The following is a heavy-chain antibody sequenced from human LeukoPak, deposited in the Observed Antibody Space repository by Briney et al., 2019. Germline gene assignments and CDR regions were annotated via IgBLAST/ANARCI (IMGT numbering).Heavy chain of an antibody. CDR3: ARHSHGSGSYSYFDY. J-gene: IGHJ4*02. Sequence: SETLSLTCKVSGDSISKSSYYWGWIRQPPGKGLEWIGSIYNSGTSYYSSSLKSRVTMSVDTSKNQVTLRVTSVTAADTAMYFCARHSHGSGSYSYFDYWGQGTLVTVSS. V-gene: IGHV4-39*01. CDR2: IYNSGTS. D-gene: IGHD3-10*01. CDR1: GDSISKSSYY.